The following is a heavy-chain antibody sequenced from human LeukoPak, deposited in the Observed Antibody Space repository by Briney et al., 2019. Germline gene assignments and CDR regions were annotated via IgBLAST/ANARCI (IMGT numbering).Heavy chain of an antibody. CDR1: GFTFSSHG. D-gene: IGHD6-13*01. Sequence: GGSLRLSCAASGFTFSSHGMHWVRQAPGKGLEWVAVISYDGSNKYYADSVKGRFTISRDNSKSTLYLQMNSLRAEDTAVYYCAKDQKQQLVTYYFDYWGQGTLVTVSS. CDR3: AKDQKQQLVTYYFDY. V-gene: IGHV3-30*18. J-gene: IGHJ4*02. CDR2: ISYDGSNK.